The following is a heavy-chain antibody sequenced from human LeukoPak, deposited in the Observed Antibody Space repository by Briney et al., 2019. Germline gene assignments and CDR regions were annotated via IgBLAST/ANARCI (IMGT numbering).Heavy chain of an antibody. V-gene: IGHV1-18*01. CDR3: ARDFGSYGFSAPDY. J-gene: IGHJ4*02. CDR2: ISAYNGNT. CDR1: GYTFTSYG. Sequence: SVKVSCKASGYTFTSYGISWVRQAPGQGLEWMGWISAYNGNTNYAQKLQGRVTMTTDTSTSTAYMELRSLRSDDTAVYYCARDFGSYGFSAPDYWGQGTLVTVSS. D-gene: IGHD5-18*01.